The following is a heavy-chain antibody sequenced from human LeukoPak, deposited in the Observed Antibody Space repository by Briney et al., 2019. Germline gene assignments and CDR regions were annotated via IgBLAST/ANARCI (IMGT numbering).Heavy chain of an antibody. V-gene: IGHV3-74*01. CDR3: ARDAPGNTALDY. Sequence: GGSLRLSCAASGFTFSIYWMHWVRQPPAKGQVWVSRINSHGSSTSYADSVKGRFTISRDNAKNTLYLQMNSLRVEDTALYYCARDAPGNTALDYWGQGSLVTVSS. CDR1: GFTFSIYW. D-gene: IGHD5-18*01. CDR2: INSHGSST. J-gene: IGHJ4*02.